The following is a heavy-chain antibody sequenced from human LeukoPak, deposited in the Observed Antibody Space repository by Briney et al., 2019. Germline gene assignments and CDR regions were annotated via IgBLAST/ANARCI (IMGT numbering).Heavy chain of an antibody. J-gene: IGHJ1*01. CDR2: ISYSGST. CDR3: ASGEWIVGYFQH. V-gene: IGHV4-59*01. Sequence: SETLSLTCSVFGGSISSYYWSWIRQPPGKGLEWIGYISYSGSTNYNPSLKSRVTISVDTSKNQFSLKLSSVTAADTAVYYCASGEWIVGYFQHWGQGTLVTVSS. CDR1: GGSISSYY. D-gene: IGHD2-15*01.